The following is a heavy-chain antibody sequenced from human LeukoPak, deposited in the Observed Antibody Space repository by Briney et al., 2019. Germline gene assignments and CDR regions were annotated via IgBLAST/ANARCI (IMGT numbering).Heavy chain of an antibody. D-gene: IGHD6-13*01. CDR1: GFTFSSYS. CDR3: AKRGFIAGNPTDFDY. J-gene: IGHJ4*02. V-gene: IGHV3-23*01. CDR2: ISASGSAT. Sequence: GGSLRLSCAASGFTFSSYSMNWVRQAPGKGLEWVAAISASGSATSYADSVKGRFTISRDNSKNTLHLQMNSLRAEDTAVYYCAKRGFIAGNPTDFDYWGQGTLVTVSS.